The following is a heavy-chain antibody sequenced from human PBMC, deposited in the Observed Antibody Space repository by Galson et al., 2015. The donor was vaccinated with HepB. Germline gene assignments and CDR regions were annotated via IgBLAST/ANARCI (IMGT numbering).Heavy chain of an antibody. CDR3: AKVWGWELPSEIDY. CDR2: TSGSGDRT. V-gene: IGHV3-23*01. Sequence: SLRLSCAASGFTFDTYAMSWVRQAPGKGLEWVSITSGSGDRTFYADSVKGRFTISRDNSKNTLYLQMNSLRAEDTAVYYCAKVWGWELPSEIDYWGQGTLVTVSS. D-gene: IGHD1-26*01. J-gene: IGHJ4*02. CDR1: GFTFDTYA.